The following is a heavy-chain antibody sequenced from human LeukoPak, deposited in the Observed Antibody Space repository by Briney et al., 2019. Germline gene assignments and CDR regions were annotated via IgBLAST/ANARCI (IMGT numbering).Heavy chain of an antibody. J-gene: IGHJ4*02. CDR3: ARDQDHYFDY. V-gene: IGHV3-33*01. CDR2: IWYDGSNK. CDR1: GFTFSTYG. Sequence: PGGSLRFSCAASGFTFSTYGMHWVRQAPGKGLEWVAVIWYDGSNKYYADSVKGRFTIARDNSKNTLYLQMNSLRAEDTAVYYCARDQDHYFDYWGQGTLATVSS.